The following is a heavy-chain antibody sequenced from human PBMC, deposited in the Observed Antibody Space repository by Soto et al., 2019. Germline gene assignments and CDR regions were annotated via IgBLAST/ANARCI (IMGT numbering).Heavy chain of an antibody. Sequence: QMQLVQSGPEVKKPGTSVKVSCKASGFTFTSSAVQWVRQARGQRLEWIGWIVVGSGNTNYAQKYQERVTITRDMSTSTAYMELSSLRSEDTAVYYCAAGPANTAMATNNYYYGMDVWGQGTTVTVSS. J-gene: IGHJ6*02. D-gene: IGHD5-18*01. CDR1: GFTFTSSA. CDR2: IVVGSGNT. V-gene: IGHV1-58*01. CDR3: AAGPANTAMATNNYYYGMDV.